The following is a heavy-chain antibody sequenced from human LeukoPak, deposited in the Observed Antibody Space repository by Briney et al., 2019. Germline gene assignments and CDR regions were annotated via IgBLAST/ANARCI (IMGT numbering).Heavy chain of an antibody. V-gene: IGHV4-59*01. CDR3: ARSYDSWSGSSFDY. CDR2: IYYSGST. J-gene: IGHJ4*02. D-gene: IGHD3-3*01. CDR1: GGSISSYY. Sequence: PSETLSLTCTVSGGSISSYYWSWIRQPPGKGLEWIGYIYYSGSTNYNPSLKSRVTISVDTSKNQFSLKLSSVTAADTAVYYCARSYDSWSGSSFDYWGQGTLVTVSS.